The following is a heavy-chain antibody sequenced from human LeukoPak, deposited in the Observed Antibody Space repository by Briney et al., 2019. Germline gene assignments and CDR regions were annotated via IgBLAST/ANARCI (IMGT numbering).Heavy chain of an antibody. J-gene: IGHJ5*02. D-gene: IGHD3-22*01. CDR1: GGSISSYY. CDR3: ARVHYYDRSWWFDP. V-gene: IGHV4-59*12. Sequence: SETLSLTCTVSGGSISSYYWSWIRQPPGKGLEWIGYIYYSGSTNYNPSLKSRVTISVDTSKNQFSLKLSSVTAADTAVYYCARVHYYDRSWWFDPWGRGTLVTVSS. CDR2: IYYSGST.